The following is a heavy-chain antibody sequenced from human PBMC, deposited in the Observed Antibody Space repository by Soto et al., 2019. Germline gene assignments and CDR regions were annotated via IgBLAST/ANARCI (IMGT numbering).Heavy chain of an antibody. CDR1: GGSISSYY. V-gene: IGHV4-59*01. CDR3: ARDRWFDP. Sequence: SETLSLTCTVSGGSISSYYWSWIRQPPGKGLEWIGYIYYSGSTNYNPSLKSRVTISVDTSKNQFSLKLSSVTAADTAVYYCARDRWFDPWGQGTLVTVSS. CDR2: IYYSGST. J-gene: IGHJ5*02.